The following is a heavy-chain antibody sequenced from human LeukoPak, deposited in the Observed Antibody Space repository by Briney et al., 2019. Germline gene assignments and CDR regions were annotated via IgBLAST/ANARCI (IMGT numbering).Heavy chain of an antibody. Sequence: ASVKVSCKASGYTFINNWMHWVRQAPGQGLEWMGGIIPIFGTANYAQKFQGRVTITADESTSTAYMELSSLRSEDTAVYYCASYPTGRDGYNSGTFGFDYWGQGTLVTVSS. J-gene: IGHJ4*02. CDR3: ASYPTGRDGYNSGTFGFDY. D-gene: IGHD5-24*01. V-gene: IGHV1-69*13. CDR2: IIPIFGTA. CDR1: GYTFINNW.